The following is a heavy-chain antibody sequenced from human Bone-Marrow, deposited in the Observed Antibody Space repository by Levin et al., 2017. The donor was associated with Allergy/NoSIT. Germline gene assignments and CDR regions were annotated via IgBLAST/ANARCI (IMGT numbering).Heavy chain of an antibody. J-gene: IGHJ4*02. Sequence: GESLKISCEASGFTFSAYAMTWVRQAPGKGLEWVSGISASGGSTDYADSVKGRFTISRDNSQNALYLHMSRLRAEDTALYYCAKLSMSANTIRGSTFWGQGTLVSVSS. V-gene: IGHV3-23*01. CDR1: GFTFSAYA. CDR3: AKLSMSANTIRGSTF. CDR2: ISASGGST. D-gene: IGHD3-16*01.